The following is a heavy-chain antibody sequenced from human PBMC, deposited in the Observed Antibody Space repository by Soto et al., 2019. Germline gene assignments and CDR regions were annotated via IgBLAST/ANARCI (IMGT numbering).Heavy chain of an antibody. Sequence: QVQLVQSGAEVKKPGSSVKVSCKASGGIFSSYAISWVRQAPGQGLEWRGGIIPLFGTTDYAQKFQGRVTITADEPTSTAYMELSSLGAEDTAVFYCARVISARLYYSYAIDVWGHGTTLIVSS. V-gene: IGHV1-69*01. J-gene: IGHJ6*02. CDR3: ARVISARLYYSYAIDV. D-gene: IGHD6-6*01. CDR2: IIPLFGTT. CDR1: GGIFSSYA.